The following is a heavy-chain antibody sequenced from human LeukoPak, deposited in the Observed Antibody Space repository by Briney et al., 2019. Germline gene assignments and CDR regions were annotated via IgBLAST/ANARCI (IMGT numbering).Heavy chain of an antibody. D-gene: IGHD2-2*02. Sequence: SETLSLTCTVSGGSISSYYWSWLRQPPGKGLEWIGYIYYSGSTNYNPSLKSRVTISVDTSKNQFSLKLSSVTAADTAVYYCARDRYCSSTSCYNFDYWGQGTLVTVSS. CDR2: IYYSGST. V-gene: IGHV4-59*12. CDR3: ARDRYCSSTSCYNFDY. CDR1: GGSISSYY. J-gene: IGHJ4*02.